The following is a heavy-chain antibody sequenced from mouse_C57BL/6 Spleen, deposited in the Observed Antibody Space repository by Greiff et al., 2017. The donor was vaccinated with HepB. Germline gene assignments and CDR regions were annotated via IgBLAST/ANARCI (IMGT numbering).Heavy chain of an antibody. V-gene: IGHV1-76*01. D-gene: IGHD2-4*01. CDR2: IYPGSGNT. J-gene: IGHJ2*01. CDR1: GYTFTDYY. CDR3: ARGDSEDY. Sequence: VMLVESGAELVRPGASVKLSCKASGYTFTDYYINWVKQRPGQGLEWIARIYPGSGNTYYNEKFKGKATLTAEKSSSTAYMQLSSLTSEDSAVYFCARGDSEDYWGQGTTLTVSS.